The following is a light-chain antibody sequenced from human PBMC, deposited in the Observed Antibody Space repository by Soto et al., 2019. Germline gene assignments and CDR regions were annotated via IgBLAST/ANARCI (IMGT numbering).Light chain of an antibody. CDR1: QDISNR. CDR2: DAS. CDR3: QKCKVAPFT. Sequence: DIQMTQSPSSLSASVGDRITITCQASQDISNRLNWYHQKPGKAPNLLIYDASNLAAGVPSGFSGSGSGTHFTFTITSLQPEDIGTYYCQKCKVAPFTFGGGTKVDIK. V-gene: IGKV1-33*01. J-gene: IGKJ4*01.